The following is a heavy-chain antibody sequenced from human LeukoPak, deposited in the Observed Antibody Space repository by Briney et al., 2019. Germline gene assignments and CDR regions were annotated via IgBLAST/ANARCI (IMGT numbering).Heavy chain of an antibody. D-gene: IGHD2-15*01. J-gene: IGHJ5*02. CDR1: GYSFTTYN. Sequence: ASVKVSCKASGYSFTTYNVHWVRQAPGQGLEWMGIINPTDGSTSYAQNFQGRVTVTRDTSTSTVYMELSSLRSEDTALYYCARVSDIVYSRGFDPWGQGTLVTVSS. CDR3: ARVSDIVYSRGFDP. V-gene: IGHV1-46*01. CDR2: INPTDGST.